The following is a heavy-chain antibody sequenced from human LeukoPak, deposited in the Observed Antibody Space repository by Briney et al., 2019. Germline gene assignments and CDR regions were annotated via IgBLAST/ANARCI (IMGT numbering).Heavy chain of an antibody. V-gene: IGHV3-23*01. Sequence: GGSLRLSCAASGFTFSSYAMSWVRQAPGKGLEWVSAISGSGGSTHYADSVKGRFTISRDNSKNTLYLQMNSLRAEDTAVYYCAKDYDFWSGYSFDYWGQGTLVTVSS. CDR1: GFTFSSYA. CDR3: AKDYDFWSGYSFDY. CDR2: ISGSGGST. J-gene: IGHJ4*02. D-gene: IGHD3-3*01.